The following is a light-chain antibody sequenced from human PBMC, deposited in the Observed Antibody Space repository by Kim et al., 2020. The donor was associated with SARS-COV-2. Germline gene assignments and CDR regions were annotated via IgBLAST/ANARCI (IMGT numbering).Light chain of an antibody. CDR2: GAS. Sequence: VLTQSPGTLSLSPWERATLSCRASQRVSSTNLAWYQQRSGQAPRLLIYGASTRATGIPARFSGSGSGTEFTLTISSLEPEDFAVYYCQQYDSYPRTFGQGTKVDIK. CDR3: QQYDSYPRT. V-gene: IGKV3-20*01. CDR1: QRVSSTN. J-gene: IGKJ1*01.